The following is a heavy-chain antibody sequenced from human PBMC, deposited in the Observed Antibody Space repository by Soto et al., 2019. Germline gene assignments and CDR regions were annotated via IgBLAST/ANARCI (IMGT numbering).Heavy chain of an antibody. D-gene: IGHD2-2*01. V-gene: IGHV3-66*01. CDR1: GFTVSTNY. CDR3: ARDHQDIVIIPAAMDV. J-gene: IGHJ6*02. CDR2: IDSGGST. Sequence: GGSLRLSCAASGFTVSTNYMSWVRQAPGKGLEWVSVIDSGGSTYYADSVKGRFTISRDNSKNTLYLQMNSLRAEDTAMYYCARDHQDIVIIPAAMDVWGQGTTVTVSS.